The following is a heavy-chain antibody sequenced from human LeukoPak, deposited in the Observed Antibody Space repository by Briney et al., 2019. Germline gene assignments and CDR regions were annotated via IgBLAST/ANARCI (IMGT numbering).Heavy chain of an antibody. Sequence: PGGSLRLSCAASGFTFSSYAMSWVRQAPGKGLEWVSAISGSGGSTYYADSVKGRFTISRDNSKNTLYLQMNSQRAEDTAVYYCAKDLSTGFWSGYQDYWGQGTLVTVSS. D-gene: IGHD3-3*01. CDR2: ISGSGGST. V-gene: IGHV3-23*01. CDR3: AKDLSTGFWSGYQDY. CDR1: GFTFSSYA. J-gene: IGHJ4*02.